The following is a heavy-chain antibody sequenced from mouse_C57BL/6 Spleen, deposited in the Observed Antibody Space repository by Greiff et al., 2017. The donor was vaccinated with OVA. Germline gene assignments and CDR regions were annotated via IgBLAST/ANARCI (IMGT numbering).Heavy chain of an antibody. Sequence: EVQLQQSGPELVKPGASVKISCKASGYTFTDYYMNWVKQSHGKSLEWIGDINPNNGGTSYNQKFKGKATLTVDKYSSTAYMELRSLTSEDSAVYYCAYGNYVPYYYAMDYWGQGTSVTVSS. J-gene: IGHJ4*01. D-gene: IGHD2-1*01. V-gene: IGHV1-26*01. CDR2: INPNNGGT. CDR1: GYTFTDYY. CDR3: AYGNYVPYYYAMDY.